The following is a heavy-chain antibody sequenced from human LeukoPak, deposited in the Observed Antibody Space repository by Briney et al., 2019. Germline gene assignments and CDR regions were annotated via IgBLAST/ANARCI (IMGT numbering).Heavy chain of an antibody. Sequence: GGSLRLSCAASGFSLRSYWMTWVRQAPGKGLEWVANIKQDGSEKNYVDSVKGRFTISRDNSKNTLYLQMNSLRAEDTAVYYCAKEGYSSRRDYYYYYMDVWGKGTTVTVSS. D-gene: IGHD6-13*01. CDR1: GFSLRSYW. J-gene: IGHJ6*03. V-gene: IGHV3-7*03. CDR3: AKEGYSSRRDYYYYYMDV. CDR2: IKQDGSEK.